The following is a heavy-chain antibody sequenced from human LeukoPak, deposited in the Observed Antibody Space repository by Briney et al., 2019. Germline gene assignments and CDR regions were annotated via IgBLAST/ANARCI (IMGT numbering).Heavy chain of an antibody. CDR3: AIDPDTAMVQDAFDI. CDR1: GYTFTSYG. V-gene: IGHV1-18*03. Sequence: GASVKVSCKASGYTFTSYGISWVRQAPGQGLEWMGWISAYNGNTNYAQKLQGRVTMTTDTSTSTAYMELRSLRSDDMAVYYCAIDPDTAMVQDAFDIWGQGTMVTVSS. CDR2: ISAYNGNT. D-gene: IGHD5-18*01. J-gene: IGHJ3*02.